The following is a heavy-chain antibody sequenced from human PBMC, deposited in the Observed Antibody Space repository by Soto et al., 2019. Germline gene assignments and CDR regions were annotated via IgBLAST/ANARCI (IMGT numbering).Heavy chain of an antibody. CDR2: ICGSGGST. CDR3: AKDLRYFDWSGSY. J-gene: IGHJ4*02. D-gene: IGHD3-9*01. CDR1: GFTFSSYA. Sequence: GGSLRLSCAASGFTFSSYAMSWVRQAPGKGLEWGSAICGSGGSTYYADSGKGRFTISRDNSKNTLYLQMNSLRAEDTAVYYCAKDLRYFDWSGSYWGQGTLVTVSS. V-gene: IGHV3-23*01.